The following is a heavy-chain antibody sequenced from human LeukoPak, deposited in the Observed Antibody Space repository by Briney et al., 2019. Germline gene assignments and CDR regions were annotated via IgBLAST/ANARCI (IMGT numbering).Heavy chain of an antibody. Sequence: PGGSMRLSCAASGITFSSYWMSWVRQAPGEGLEWVANIKADGSEKYYVDSVKGRSTISRDNAKNSLYLQMNSQRAEDTAVYYCAAGGNSDYWGQGTLVTVSS. CDR2: IKADGSEK. CDR1: GITFSSYW. D-gene: IGHD4-23*01. V-gene: IGHV3-7*01. J-gene: IGHJ4*02. CDR3: AAGGNSDY.